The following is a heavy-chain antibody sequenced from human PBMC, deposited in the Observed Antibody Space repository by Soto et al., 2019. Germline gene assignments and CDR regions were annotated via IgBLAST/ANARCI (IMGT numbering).Heavy chain of an antibody. V-gene: IGHV4-39*07. Sequence: PSETLSLTCSVSCDSVTSSSFYWGWIRQPPGMGLEWIGAVYHYGSTYANPSLKSRVTISLDTSKNQFFLNLTSVTAADTAVYYCATYRKFFQIWGQGTKVT. CDR3: ATYRKFFQI. CDR2: VYHYGST. CDR1: CDSVTSSSFY. J-gene: IGHJ3*02.